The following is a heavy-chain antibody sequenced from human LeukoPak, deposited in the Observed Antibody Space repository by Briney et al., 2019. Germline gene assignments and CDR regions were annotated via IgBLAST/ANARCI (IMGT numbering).Heavy chain of an antibody. Sequence: GASVKVSCKASGYTFTGYYMHWVRQAPGQGLEWMGWINPNSGGTNYAQKFQGRVTMTRDTSISTAYMELSRLRSDDTAVYYCARDHELDRVRGYYYYMDVWGKGTTVTVSS. D-gene: IGHD1-1*01. V-gene: IGHV1-2*02. CDR1: GYTFTGYY. CDR3: ARDHELDRVRGYYYYMDV. J-gene: IGHJ6*03. CDR2: INPNSGGT.